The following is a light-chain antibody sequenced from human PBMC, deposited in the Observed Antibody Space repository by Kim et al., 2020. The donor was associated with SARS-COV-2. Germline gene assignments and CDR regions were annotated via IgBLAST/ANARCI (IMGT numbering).Light chain of an antibody. Sequence: ALGQTVRITCQGDNLRSYYIGWYQQKPGQAPILVIYGKNNRPSGIPDRFSGSRSGNTASLTITGAQVEDEADYYCNSRDSSGDHLVFGGGTQLTVL. J-gene: IGLJ2*01. CDR1: NLRSYY. CDR2: GKN. CDR3: NSRDSSGDHLV. V-gene: IGLV3-19*01.